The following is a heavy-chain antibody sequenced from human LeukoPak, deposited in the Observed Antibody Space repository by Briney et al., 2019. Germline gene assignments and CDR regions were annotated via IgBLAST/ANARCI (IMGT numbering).Heavy chain of an antibody. Sequence: ASVKVSCKASGYTFTGYYMHWVRQAPGQGLEWMGWINPNSGGTNYAQKFQGRVTMTRDTSISTAYMELSRLRSDDTAVYYCARANYDFWSGSYYYYYMDVWGKGTTVTVSS. J-gene: IGHJ6*03. CDR2: INPNSGGT. D-gene: IGHD3-3*01. CDR1: GYTFTGYY. CDR3: ARANYDFWSGSYYYYYMDV. V-gene: IGHV1-2*02.